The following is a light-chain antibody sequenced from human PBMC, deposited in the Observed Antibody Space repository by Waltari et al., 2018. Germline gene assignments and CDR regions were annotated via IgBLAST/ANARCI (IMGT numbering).Light chain of an antibody. CDR2: DVS. CDR1: SSDAGGYNY. CDR3: SSYISSSTLEL. J-gene: IGLJ2*01. Sequence: SALTQPASVSGSPGQSITISCTGTSSDAGGYNYVSWYQQHPGKAPKLMIYDVSNRPSGVSNRFSGSKSGNTASLTISGLQAEDEADYYCSSYISSSTLELFGGGTSLTVL. V-gene: IGLV2-14*03.